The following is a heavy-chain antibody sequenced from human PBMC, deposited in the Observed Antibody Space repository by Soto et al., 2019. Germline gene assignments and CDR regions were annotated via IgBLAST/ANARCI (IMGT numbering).Heavy chain of an antibody. D-gene: IGHD1-26*01. Sequence: ASVKVSCKASGYTFTSYGISWVRRAPGQGLEWMGWISAYNGNTNYAQKLQGRVTMTTDTSTSTAYMELRSLRSDDTAVYYCARDAGATRYYGMDVWGQGTTVTVSS. CDR1: GYTFTSYG. CDR2: ISAYNGNT. CDR3: ARDAGATRYYGMDV. J-gene: IGHJ6*02. V-gene: IGHV1-18*01.